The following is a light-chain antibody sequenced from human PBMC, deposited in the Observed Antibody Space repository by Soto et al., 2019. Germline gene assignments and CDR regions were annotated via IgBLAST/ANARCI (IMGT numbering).Light chain of an antibody. Sequence: DIQMTQSPASLSASVGERVTITCRASHSVASYFNWFQQRPGKPPSLLIYAATTLHTGGPSRFSGSRSGTNVFLTISRLQPEDFATYYCQESSTTAAFTFGPGTKVDFK. CDR3: QESSTTAAFT. J-gene: IGKJ3*01. CDR1: HSVASY. CDR2: AAT. V-gene: IGKV1-39*01.